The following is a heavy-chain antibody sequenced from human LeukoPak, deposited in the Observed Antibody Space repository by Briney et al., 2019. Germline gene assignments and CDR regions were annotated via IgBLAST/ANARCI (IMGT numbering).Heavy chain of an antibody. Sequence: GGSLRLSCAASGFTFSSYSMNWVRQTPGKGLEWVSSISSSSSYIFYADSVKGRFTMSRDNAKKSLFLQMNSLRADDTALYYCAKDFGSGTRGYFQYWGQGILVTVSS. CDR1: GFTFSSYS. D-gene: IGHD3-10*01. CDR2: ISSSSSYI. J-gene: IGHJ1*01. CDR3: AKDFGSGTRGYFQY. V-gene: IGHV3-21*04.